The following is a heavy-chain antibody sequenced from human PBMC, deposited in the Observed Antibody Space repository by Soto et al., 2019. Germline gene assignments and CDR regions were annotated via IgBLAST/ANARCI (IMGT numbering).Heavy chain of an antibody. CDR3: ARGHSIFYGMDV. CDR2: ISSSGTTI. J-gene: IGHJ6*02. V-gene: IGHV3-11*01. D-gene: IGHD2-21*01. CDR1: GFTFSDYY. Sequence: QVQLVESGGGLVKPGGSLRLSCAASGFTFSDYYMNWIRQAPGKGLEWVSYISSSGTTIYYADSVKGRFTISRDHAKNSLFLQMNSLRAEDTALYYCARGHSIFYGMDVWGQGTTVTVSS.